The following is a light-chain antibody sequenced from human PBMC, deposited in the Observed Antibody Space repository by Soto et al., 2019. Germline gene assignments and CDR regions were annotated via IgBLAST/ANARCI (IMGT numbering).Light chain of an antibody. CDR2: DAS. Sequence: EIVLTQSPATLSLSPGESATLSCRANQSVSSYLAWYQHKPGQAPRLLIYDASNRATGVPARFSGSGSGTDFTLTISSLEPEDVAVYYCQQRSNWPPTFGGGTKVEIK. V-gene: IGKV3-11*01. J-gene: IGKJ4*01. CDR1: QSVSSY. CDR3: QQRSNWPPT.